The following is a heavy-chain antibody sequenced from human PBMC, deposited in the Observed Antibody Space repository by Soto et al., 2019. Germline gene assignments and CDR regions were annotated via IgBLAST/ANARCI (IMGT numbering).Heavy chain of an antibody. J-gene: IGHJ5*02. D-gene: IGHD1-7*01. CDR1: GGSISSGGYS. CDR3: ARTESGTFDP. Sequence: TLSLTCTVSGGSISSGGYSWSWIRQPPGKGLDWFGYFFHCWSTYYNPSLKIRVTFSVDRSKNHFSLKLSFLTAADTAVYYCARTESGTFDPWGQGTLVTVSS. CDR2: FFHCWST. V-gene: IGHV4-30-2*01.